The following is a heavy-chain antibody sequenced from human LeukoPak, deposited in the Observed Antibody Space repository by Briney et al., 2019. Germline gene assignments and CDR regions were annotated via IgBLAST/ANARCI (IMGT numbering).Heavy chain of an antibody. CDR1: GFTFSSYG. J-gene: IGHJ4*02. V-gene: IGHV3-23*01. D-gene: IGHD3-22*01. CDR3: AKVLIPYYYDSSGPLRHYFDY. CDR2: ISSSGGST. Sequence: PGGTLRLSCAASGFTFSSYGMSWVRQAPGKGLEWVSAISSSGGSTYYADSVKGRFTISRDNSKNTLYLQMNSLRAEDTAVYYCAKVLIPYYYDSSGPLRHYFDYWGQGTLVTVSS.